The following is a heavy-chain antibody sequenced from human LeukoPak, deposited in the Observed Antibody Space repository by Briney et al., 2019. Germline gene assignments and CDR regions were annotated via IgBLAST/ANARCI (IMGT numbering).Heavy chain of an antibody. CDR2: INPNSGGT. V-gene: IGHV1-2*02. CDR3: AREMGMGATTDY. D-gene: IGHD1-26*01. CDR1: RYTFTGYY. J-gene: IGHJ4*02. Sequence: ASVKVSCKASRYTFTGYYMHWVRQAPGQGLEWMGWINPNSGGTNYAQKFQGRVTMTRDTSISTAYMELSRLRSDDTAVYYCAREMGMGATTDYWGQGTLVTVSS.